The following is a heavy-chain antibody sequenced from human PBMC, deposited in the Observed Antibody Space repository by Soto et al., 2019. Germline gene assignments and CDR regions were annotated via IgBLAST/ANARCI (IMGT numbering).Heavy chain of an antibody. CDR1: GFTFSGSS. CDR3: TRGAYSSSYFSGMDV. D-gene: IGHD6-13*01. Sequence: GGSLRLSCAASGFTFSGSSIHWVRQASGKGLEWVGRIRSKANSYATAYAASVKGRFTISRDDSKNTAYLQMDSLNTEDTAVYYCTRGAYSSSYFSGMDVWGQGTTVPVSS. V-gene: IGHV3-73*01. CDR2: IRSKANSYAT. J-gene: IGHJ6*02.